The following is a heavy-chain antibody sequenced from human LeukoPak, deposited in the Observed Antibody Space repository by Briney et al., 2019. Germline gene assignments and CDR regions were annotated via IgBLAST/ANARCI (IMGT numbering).Heavy chain of an antibody. Sequence: SETLSLTCAVYGGSFSGYYWSWIRQPPGKGLEWIGEINHSGSTNYNPSLKSRVTIPVDTSKNQFSLKLSSVTAADTAVYYCARVRRGEKESGTFDYWGQGTLVTVSS. V-gene: IGHV4-34*01. CDR2: INHSGST. CDR3: ARVRRGEKESGTFDY. J-gene: IGHJ4*02. CDR1: GGSFSGYY. D-gene: IGHD1-7*01.